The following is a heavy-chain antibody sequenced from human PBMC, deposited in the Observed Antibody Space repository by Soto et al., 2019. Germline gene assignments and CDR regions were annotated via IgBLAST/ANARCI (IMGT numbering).Heavy chain of an antibody. CDR3: ARVWGHYYDSSGYDLSDY. D-gene: IGHD3-22*01. CDR1: GFTFSSYW. CDR2: IKQDGSEK. J-gene: IGHJ4*02. Sequence: EVQLVESGGGLVQPGGSLRLSCAASGFTFSSYWMSWVRQAPGKGLEWVANIKQDGSEKYYVDSVKGRFTISRDNAKNSLYLQMNSLRAEDTAVYYCARVWGHYYDSSGYDLSDYWGQGTLVTVSS. V-gene: IGHV3-7*03.